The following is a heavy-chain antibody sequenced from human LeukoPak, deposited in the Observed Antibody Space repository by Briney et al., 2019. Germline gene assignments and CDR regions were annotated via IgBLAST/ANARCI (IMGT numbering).Heavy chain of an antibody. Sequence: GGSLRLSCTASGFTFRDYYVTWIRQAPGKGLEWVSSISGNSDYIYYTDSVKGRFTISRDNAKNSLYLQMNSLRDEDTAVYYCARDQTPFYWGQGSLVTVSS. CDR2: ISGNSDYI. V-gene: IGHV3-11*06. J-gene: IGHJ4*02. D-gene: IGHD2-15*01. CDR1: GFTFRDYY. CDR3: ARDQTPFY.